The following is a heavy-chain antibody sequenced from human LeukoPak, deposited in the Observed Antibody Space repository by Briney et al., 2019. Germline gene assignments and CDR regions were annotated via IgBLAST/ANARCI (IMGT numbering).Heavy chain of an antibody. CDR2: ISSSSSYI. CDR3: ARDEGYYYYMDV. J-gene: IGHJ6*03. Sequence: GGSLSLSCAASGFPFSSFSMNWVRKAPGKGLEWVSSISSSSSYIYYADSVKGRFTISRDNAKNSLYLQMNSLRAEDTAVYYCARDEGYYYYMDVWGKGTTVTVSS. V-gene: IGHV3-21*01. CDR1: GFPFSSFS.